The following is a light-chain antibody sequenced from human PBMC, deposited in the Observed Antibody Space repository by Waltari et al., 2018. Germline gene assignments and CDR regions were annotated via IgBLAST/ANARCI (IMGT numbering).Light chain of an antibody. CDR1: QSISRV. V-gene: IGKV1-39*01. CDR2: TAS. Sequence: DIQMTQSPSSLSASVGDRVTITCRAGQSISRVLNWYQQKPGEAPKLHIYTASSLQSGVPSRFSGSGSGTDFTLTISSLQPEDFATYYCQHSYRPPYIFGQGTKLEIK. J-gene: IGKJ2*01. CDR3: QHSYRPPYI.